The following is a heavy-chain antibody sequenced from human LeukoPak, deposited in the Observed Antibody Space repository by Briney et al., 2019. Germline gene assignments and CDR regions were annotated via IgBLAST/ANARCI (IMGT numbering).Heavy chain of an antibody. CDR3: AKNPYDYYFDY. D-gene: IGHD5-12*01. Sequence: ASVKVSCKASGYTFTGYYMHWVRQAPGQGLEWMGWINPNSGDTNYVQKFQGRVTKTRDTSINTAYMELSRLRTDDTAVYYCAKNPYDYYFDYWGQGTLVTVSS. J-gene: IGHJ4*02. CDR2: INPNSGDT. CDR1: GYTFTGYY. V-gene: IGHV1-2*02.